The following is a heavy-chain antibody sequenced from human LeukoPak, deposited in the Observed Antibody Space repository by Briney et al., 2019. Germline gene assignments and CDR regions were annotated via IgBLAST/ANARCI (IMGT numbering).Heavy chain of an antibody. CDR1: GGSFSGYY. V-gene: IGHV4-34*01. D-gene: IGHD4-17*01. CDR2: INHSGST. J-gene: IGHJ4*02. CDR3: AREDYGDYRIDY. Sequence: SETLSLTCAVYGGSFSGYYWSWIRQPPGKGLEWIGEINHSGSTNYNPSLKSRVTISVDTSKSQFSLKLSSVTAADTAVYYCAREDYGDYRIDYWGQGTLVTVSS.